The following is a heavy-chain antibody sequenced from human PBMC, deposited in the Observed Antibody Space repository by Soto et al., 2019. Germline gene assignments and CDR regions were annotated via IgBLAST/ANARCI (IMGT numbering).Heavy chain of an antibody. CDR1: GYTFTSYG. CDR3: ARGYCSGGSCYTGWFDP. CDR2: ISGYNGNT. Sequence: QVQLVQSGAEVKKPGASVRVSCKASGYTFTSYGISWVRQAPGQGLEWMGWISGYNGNTNYAPKLQGRVTMTKDTSTSTANMELRSLRPDDTAVYYCARGYCSGGSCYTGWFDPWGQGTLVTVSS. V-gene: IGHV1-18*01. J-gene: IGHJ5*02. D-gene: IGHD2-15*01.